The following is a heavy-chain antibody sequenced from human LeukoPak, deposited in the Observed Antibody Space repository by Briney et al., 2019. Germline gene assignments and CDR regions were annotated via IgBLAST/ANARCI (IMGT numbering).Heavy chain of an antibody. CDR3: ARGGGSYSYMDV. CDR1: GGSFSGYY. J-gene: IGHJ6*03. D-gene: IGHD3-16*01. Sequence: SETLSLTCAVYGGSFSGYYWSWIRQPPGKGLEWIGEINHSGSTNYNPSLKSRVTISVDTSKNQFSLKMSSVTAADTAVFYCARGGGSYSYMDVWDRGTTVTVSS. V-gene: IGHV4-34*01. CDR2: INHSGST.